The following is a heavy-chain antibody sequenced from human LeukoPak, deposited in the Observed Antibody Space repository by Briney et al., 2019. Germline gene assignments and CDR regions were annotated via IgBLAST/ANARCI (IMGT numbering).Heavy chain of an antibody. CDR1: GFTVSSNY. Sequence: GGSLRLSCAASGFTVSSNYMSWVRQAPGKGLEWVSVIYSGGSTYYADSVKGRFTISRDNSKNTLYLQMNSLRAEDTAVYYCARGDYYDSSAQPRWGQGTLVTVSS. D-gene: IGHD3-22*01. V-gene: IGHV3-66*01. CDR3: ARGDYYDSSAQPR. J-gene: IGHJ4*02. CDR2: IYSGGST.